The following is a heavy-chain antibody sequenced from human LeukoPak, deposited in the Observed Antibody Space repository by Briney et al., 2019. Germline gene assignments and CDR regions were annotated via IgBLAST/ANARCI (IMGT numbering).Heavy chain of an antibody. V-gene: IGHV3-7*01. J-gene: IGHJ4*02. CDR3: ARAVAVAGPYFDY. CDR1: GFTFSSYW. D-gene: IGHD6-19*01. Sequence: PGGSLRLSCAASGFTFSSYWMSWVRQAPGKGLEWVANIKQDGREKYYVDSVQGRFTISRDNAKNSLYLQMNSLRDEDTAVYYCARAVAVAGPYFDYWGQGTLVTVSS. CDR2: IKQDGREK.